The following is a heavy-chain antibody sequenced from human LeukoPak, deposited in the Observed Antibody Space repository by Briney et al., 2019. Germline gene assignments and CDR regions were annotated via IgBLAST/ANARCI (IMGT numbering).Heavy chain of an antibody. Sequence: GGSLRLSCAASGFTFSSYSMNWVRQAPGKWLEWVSYISSSSSTIYYADSVKGRFTISRDNAKNSLYLQMNSLRAEDTAVYYCARDAEQWLGRGDFDSWGQGTLVTVSS. CDR3: ARDAEQWLGRGDFDS. CDR1: GFTFSSYS. V-gene: IGHV3-48*01. CDR2: ISSSSSTI. J-gene: IGHJ4*02. D-gene: IGHD6-19*01.